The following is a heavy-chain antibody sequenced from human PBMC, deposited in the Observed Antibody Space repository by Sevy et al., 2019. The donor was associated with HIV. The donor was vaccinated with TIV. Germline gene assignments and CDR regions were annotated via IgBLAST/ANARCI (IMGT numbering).Heavy chain of an antibody. Sequence: GGSLRLSCAASGFSFDDYAMHWVRQRPGKGLEWVSGIAWNSGSVGYADSVKGRFTFSRDNAKKSLYLQMSNLRPEDTALYYCAKDNVGDSSGWYFYFDFWGQGTLVTVSS. CDR3: AKDNVGDSSGWYFYFDF. CDR2: IAWNSGSV. CDR1: GFSFDDYA. J-gene: IGHJ4*02. V-gene: IGHV3-9*01. D-gene: IGHD6-13*01.